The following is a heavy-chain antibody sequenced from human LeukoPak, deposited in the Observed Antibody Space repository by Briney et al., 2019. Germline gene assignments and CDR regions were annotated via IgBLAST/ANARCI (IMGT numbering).Heavy chain of an antibody. CDR1: GSTLIGYY. CDR2: INPNSGGT. CDR3: ARSDMITFGGVIVRTFDY. V-gene: IGHV1-2*02. Sequence: GASVKVSCKASGSTLIGYYVHWVRQAPGQGLEWRGWINPNSGGTNYAQKFQGRVTMTRDTSISTAYMELSRLRSDDTAVYYCARSDMITFGGVIVRTFDYWGQGTLVTVSS. D-gene: IGHD3-16*02. J-gene: IGHJ4*02.